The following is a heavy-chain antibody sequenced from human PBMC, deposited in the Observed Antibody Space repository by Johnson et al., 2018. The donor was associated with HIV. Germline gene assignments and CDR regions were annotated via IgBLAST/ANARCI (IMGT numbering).Heavy chain of an antibody. J-gene: IGHJ3*02. CDR2: INWNGGST. Sequence: VQLMESGGGVVQPGRSLRLSCAASGFTFSSYAMHWVRQVPGKGLEWVSGINWNGGSTGYADSVKGRFSISRENAKKSLYLQMNSLRAEDTAVYYCAKDGGAIYLDAFDIWGQGTMVTVSS. CDR1: GFTFSSYA. CDR3: AKDGGAIYLDAFDI. V-gene: IGHV3-20*04. D-gene: IGHD2-2*02.